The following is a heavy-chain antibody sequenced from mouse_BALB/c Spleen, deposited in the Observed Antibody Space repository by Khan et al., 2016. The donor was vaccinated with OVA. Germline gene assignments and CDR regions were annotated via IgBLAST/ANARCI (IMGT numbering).Heavy chain of an antibody. J-gene: IGHJ3*01. Sequence: EVNLVESGGDLVKPGGSLKLSCAASGFTFSNYAMSWVRQTPEKRLEWVASISSGGTTYFPDSVKGRFTISRDNGRNILYLQMSSLRSEDTAMYYCARDYWFTYWGQGTLVTVSA. CDR3: ARDYWFTY. CDR1: GFTFSNYA. V-gene: IGHV5-6-5*01. CDR2: ISSGGTT.